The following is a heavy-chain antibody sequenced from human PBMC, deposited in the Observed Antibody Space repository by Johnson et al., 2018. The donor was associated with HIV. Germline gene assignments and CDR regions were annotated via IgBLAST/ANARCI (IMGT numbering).Heavy chain of an antibody. CDR3: AKDRRASDPRGAFDI. V-gene: IGHV3-33*06. CDR2: IWYDGSNK. CDR1: GFTFSSYD. J-gene: IGHJ3*02. Sequence: QVQLVESGGGLVQPGGSLRLSCAVSGFTFSSYDMHWVRQAPGKGLEWVAVIWYDGSNKYYADSVKGRFTISRDNSKNTLYLQMNSLRAEDTAVYYCAKDRRASDPRGAFDIWGQGTMVTVSS.